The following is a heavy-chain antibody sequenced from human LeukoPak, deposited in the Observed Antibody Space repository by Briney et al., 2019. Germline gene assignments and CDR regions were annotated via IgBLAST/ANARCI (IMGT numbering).Heavy chain of an antibody. J-gene: IGHJ4*02. Sequence: PGGSLRLSCAASGFTFSGPAMHWVRQASGKGLEWVGRIRSKANSYATAYAASVKGRFTISRDDSKNTAYLQMNSLKTEDTAVYYCTRRTTNTGIDYWGQGTLVTVSS. D-gene: IGHD1-26*01. CDR3: TRRTTNTGIDY. CDR2: IRSKANSYAT. CDR1: GFTFSGPA. V-gene: IGHV3-73*01.